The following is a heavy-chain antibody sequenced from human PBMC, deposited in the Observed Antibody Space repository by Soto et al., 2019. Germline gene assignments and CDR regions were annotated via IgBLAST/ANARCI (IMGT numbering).Heavy chain of an antibody. D-gene: IGHD3-3*01. CDR2: ISSSSSYI. V-gene: IGHV3-21*01. Sequence: GGSLRLSCAASGFTFSSYSMNWVRQAPGKGLEWVSSISSSSSYIYYTDSVKGRFTISRDNAKNSLYLQMNSLRAEDTAVYYCARVPYYDFWSGYSQAYYYYYGMDVWGQGTTVTVSS. CDR3: ARVPYYDFWSGYSQAYYYYYGMDV. J-gene: IGHJ6*02. CDR1: GFTFSSYS.